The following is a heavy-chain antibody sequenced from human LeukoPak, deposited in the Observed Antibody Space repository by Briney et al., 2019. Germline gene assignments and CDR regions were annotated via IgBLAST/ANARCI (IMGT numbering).Heavy chain of an antibody. J-gene: IGHJ5*02. CDR3: ARDNVIAAKGVNNWFDP. V-gene: IGHV4-4*07. D-gene: IGHD6-25*01. CDR1: GGSISSYY. CDR2: IYTSGST. Sequence: SETLSLTCTVSGGSISSYYWSWIRQPAGKGLEWIGRIYTSGSTNYNPSLKSRVTMSVDTSKNQFSLKLSSVIAADTAVYYCARDNVIAAKGVNNWFDPWGQGTLVTVSS.